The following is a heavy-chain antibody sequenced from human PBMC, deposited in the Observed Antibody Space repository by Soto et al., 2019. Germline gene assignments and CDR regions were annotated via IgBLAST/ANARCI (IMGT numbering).Heavy chain of an antibody. V-gene: IGHV3-23*01. J-gene: IGHJ6*02. CDR3: ANVPQLSRGSLSVKLVLGV. CDR2: ATSSGFDA. D-gene: IGHD6-13*01. Sequence: VQLSESGGDLVQSGESLRLSCAASGFTFNSYAMTWVRQAPGKGLECRSSATSSGFDAYYADSVKGRFTISRDNSKDTFYLVMNSPRDEDTAVSYCANVPQLSRGSLSVKLVLGVWGQGTTVPVSS. CDR1: GFTFNSYA.